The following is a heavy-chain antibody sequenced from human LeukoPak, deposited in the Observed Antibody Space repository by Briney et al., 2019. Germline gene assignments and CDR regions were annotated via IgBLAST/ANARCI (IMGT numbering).Heavy chain of an antibody. CDR2: INPNSGGT. J-gene: IGHJ4*02. CDR3: ARVSSGWYYFDY. Sequence: ASVKVSCKASGYTFTGYYMHWVRQAPGQGLEWMGRINPNSGGTNYAQKFQGRVTMTRGTSISTAYMELSRLRSDDTAVYYCARVSSGWYYFDYWGQGTLVTVSS. CDR1: GYTFTGYY. D-gene: IGHD6-19*01. V-gene: IGHV1-2*06.